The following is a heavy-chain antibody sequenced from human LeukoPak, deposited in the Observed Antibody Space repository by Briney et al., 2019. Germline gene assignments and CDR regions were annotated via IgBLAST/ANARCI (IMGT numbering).Heavy chain of an antibody. CDR3: ARAPSKDDAFDI. J-gene: IGHJ3*02. V-gene: IGHV3-11*04. CDR1: GFIVNTNY. CDR2: ISSSGTTI. Sequence: GGSLRLSCAASGFIVNTNYMSWVRQAPGRGLEWVSYISSSGTTIYYADSVKGRFTISRDNAKNSLFLQMNSLRAEDTAVYYCARAPSKDDAFDIWGQGTMVTVSS.